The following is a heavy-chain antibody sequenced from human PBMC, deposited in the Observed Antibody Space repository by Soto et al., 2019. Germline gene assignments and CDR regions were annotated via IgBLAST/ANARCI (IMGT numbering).Heavy chain of an antibody. CDR1: GFTFSSYA. Sequence: QVQLVESGGGVVQPGRSLRLSCAASGFTFSSYAMHWVRQAAGKGLEWVAVIAYDGSNKYYADSVKGRFTISRDNTKNTLYLQMNSLRAEDTAVYYCARDQGSAAGLYYYYGMDVWGQGTTVTVSS. CDR3: ARDQGSAAGLYYYYGMDV. V-gene: IGHV3-30-3*01. J-gene: IGHJ6*02. D-gene: IGHD6-13*01. CDR2: IAYDGSNK.